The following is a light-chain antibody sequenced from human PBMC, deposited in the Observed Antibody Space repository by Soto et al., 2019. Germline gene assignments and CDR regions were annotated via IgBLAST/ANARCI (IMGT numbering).Light chain of an antibody. J-gene: IGKJ1*01. V-gene: IGKV3-15*01. CDR3: QHYNSYSEA. CDR1: QSVFSS. CDR2: GSA. Sequence: EIVMTQSPATLSVSPGERATLSCRASQSVFSSLAWYQQRPGQAPRLLIYGSATRATGIPDRFSGSGSGTEFTLTISSLQPDDFATYYCQHYNSYSEAFGQGTKVDI.